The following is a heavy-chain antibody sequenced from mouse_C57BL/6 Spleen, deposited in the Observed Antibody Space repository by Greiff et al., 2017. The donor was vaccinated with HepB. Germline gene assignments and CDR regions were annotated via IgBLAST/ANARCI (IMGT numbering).Heavy chain of an antibody. CDR2: IYPGSGST. V-gene: IGHV1-55*01. CDR1: GYTFTSYW. Sequence: VQLVESGAELVKPGASVKMSCKASGYTFTSYWITWVKQRPGQGLEWIGDIYPGSGSTNYNEKFKSKATLTVDTSSSTAYMQLSSLTSEDSAVYYCARRGGYDPFAYWGQGTLVTVSA. CDR3: ARRGGYDPFAY. D-gene: IGHD2-2*01. J-gene: IGHJ3*01.